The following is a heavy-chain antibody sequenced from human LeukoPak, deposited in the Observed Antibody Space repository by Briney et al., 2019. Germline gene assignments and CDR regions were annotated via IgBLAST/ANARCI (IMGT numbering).Heavy chain of an antibody. V-gene: IGHV4-59*01. CDR3: ARRSGTLWGSFDI. CDR1: GGSFSGYY. CDR2: SYYSGST. D-gene: IGHD1-1*01. J-gene: IGHJ3*02. Sequence: SETLSLTCAVYGGSFSGYYWSWIRQPPGKGLEWIGYSYYSGSTNYNPSLKSRVTISVVTSKNQFSLRLRSVTAADTAVYYCARRSGTLWGSFDIWGQGTVVTVSS.